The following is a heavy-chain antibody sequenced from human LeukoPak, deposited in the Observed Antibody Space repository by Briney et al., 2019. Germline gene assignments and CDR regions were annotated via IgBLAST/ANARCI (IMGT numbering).Heavy chain of an antibody. Sequence: PSETLSLTCAVYGGSFSGYYWSWIRQPPGKGLEWIGEINHSGSTNYNPSLKSRVTISVDTSKNQFSLKLSSATAADTAVYYCARGGNVVVPAAIFGPYWGQGTLVTVSS. V-gene: IGHV4-34*01. CDR3: ARGGNVVVPAAIFGPY. CDR2: INHSGST. D-gene: IGHD2-2*02. J-gene: IGHJ4*02. CDR1: GGSFSGYY.